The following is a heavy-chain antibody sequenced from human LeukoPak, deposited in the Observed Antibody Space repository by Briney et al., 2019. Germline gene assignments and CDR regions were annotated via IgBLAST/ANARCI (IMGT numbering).Heavy chain of an antibody. CDR2: INHSGST. D-gene: IGHD2-2*01. V-gene: IGHV4-34*01. J-gene: IGHJ5*02. CDR1: SVSISSYY. Sequence: SETLSLTCTVSSVSISSYYWSWIRQPPGKGLEWIGEINHSGSTNYNPSLKSRVTISVDTSKNQFSLKLSSVTAADTAVYYCARGGIVVVPAARTGYNWFDPWGQGTLVTVSS. CDR3: ARGGIVVVPAARTGYNWFDP.